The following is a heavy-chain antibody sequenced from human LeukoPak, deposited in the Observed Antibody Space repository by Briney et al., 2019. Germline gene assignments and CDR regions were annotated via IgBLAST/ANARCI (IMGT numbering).Heavy chain of an antibody. CDR1: GIAFRNYA. Sequence: PGGSLRLSCVASGIAFRNYAMTWVRQVPGKGLEWVSSITGSGTTTRYADSVKGRFTISRDNSVGTLYLQLNSLGAEDTAVYYCGIDPNGDYIGAFDFWGQGTKVTASS. CDR3: GIDPNGDYIGAFDF. V-gene: IGHV3-23*01. CDR2: ITGSGTTT. D-gene: IGHD4-17*01. J-gene: IGHJ3*01.